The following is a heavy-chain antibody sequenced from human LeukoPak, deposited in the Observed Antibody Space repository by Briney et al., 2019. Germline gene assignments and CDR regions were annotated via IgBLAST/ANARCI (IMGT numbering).Heavy chain of an antibody. V-gene: IGHV1-2*02. CDR2: INPNSGGT. Sequence: ASVKVSCKASGYTFTGYYMHWERQAPGQGLEWMGWINPNSGGTNYAQKFQGRVTMTRDTSISTAYMELSRLRSDDTAVYYCARAARLMYWFDPWGQGTLVTVSS. CDR1: GYTFTGYY. J-gene: IGHJ5*02. D-gene: IGHD6-6*01. CDR3: ARAARLMYWFDP.